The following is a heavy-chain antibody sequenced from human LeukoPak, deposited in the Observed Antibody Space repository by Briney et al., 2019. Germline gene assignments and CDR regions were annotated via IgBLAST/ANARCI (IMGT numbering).Heavy chain of an antibody. CDR1: GGSFSGYY. J-gene: IGHJ3*02. Sequence: SETLSLTCAVYGGSFSGYYWSWIRQPPGKGLEWIGEINHSGSTNYNPSLKSRVTISVDTSKNQFSLKLSSVTAADTAVYYCARGRYCSADICSGGDAFDIWGQGTMVSVSS. CDR3: ARGRYCSADICSGGDAFDI. V-gene: IGHV4-34*01. CDR2: INHSGST. D-gene: IGHD2-15*01.